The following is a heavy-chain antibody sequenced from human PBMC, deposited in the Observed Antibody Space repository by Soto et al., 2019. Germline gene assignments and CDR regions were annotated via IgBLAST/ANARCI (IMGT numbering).Heavy chain of an antibody. CDR1: GYTFTSYG. V-gene: IGHV1-18*01. CDR2: ISAYNGNT. CDR3: ARDFDLSSSGWYXSPIWYYGMDV. J-gene: IGHJ6*02. D-gene: IGHD6-19*01. Sequence: QVQLVQSGAEVKKPGASVKVSCKASGYTFTSYGISWVRQAPGQGLEWMGWISAYNGNTNYAQKLQGRETMPTDTSTSTAYMELSSLRSDDTAVYDCARDFDLSSSGWYXSPIWYYGMDVWGQGTTVTVSS.